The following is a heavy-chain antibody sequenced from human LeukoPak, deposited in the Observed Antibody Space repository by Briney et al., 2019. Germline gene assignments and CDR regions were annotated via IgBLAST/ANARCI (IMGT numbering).Heavy chain of an antibody. CDR1: GFTFSSYG. CDR3: ARDSSGWLQLSSTFDY. J-gene: IGHJ4*02. V-gene: IGHV3-30*03. D-gene: IGHD5-24*01. Sequence: GGSLRLSCAASGFTFSSYGMHWVRQAPGKGLEWVAVISYDGSNKYYADSVKGRFTISRDNSKNTPYLQMNSLRAEDTAVYYCARDSSGWLQLSSTFDYWGQGTLVTVSS. CDR2: ISYDGSNK.